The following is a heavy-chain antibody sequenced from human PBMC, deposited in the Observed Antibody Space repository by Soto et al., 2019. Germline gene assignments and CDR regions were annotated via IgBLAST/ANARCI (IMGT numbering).Heavy chain of an antibody. Sequence: GGSLRLSCAASGFTFSGSAMHWVRQASGKGLEWVGRIRSKANSYATAYAASVKGRFTISRDDSKNTAYLQMNSLKTEDTAVHPCHSAAGSVYWGQGTLVTVSS. CDR2: IRSKANSYAT. CDR1: GFTFSGSA. D-gene: IGHD6-13*01. J-gene: IGHJ4*02. CDR3: HSAAGSVY. V-gene: IGHV3-73*01.